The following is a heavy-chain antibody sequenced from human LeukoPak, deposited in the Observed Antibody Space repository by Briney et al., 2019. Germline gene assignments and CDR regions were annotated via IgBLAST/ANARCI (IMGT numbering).Heavy chain of an antibody. CDR2: IYYSGST. V-gene: IGHV4-30-4*08. CDR3: ARDSNDYSFDY. J-gene: IGHJ4*02. Sequence: PSETLSLTCTVSGGSISSGDYYWSWIRQPPGEGLEWIGYIYYSGSTYYNPSLKSRVTISVDTPKNQFSLKLSSVTAADTAVYYCARDSNDYSFDYWGQGTLVTVSS. CDR1: GGSISSGDYY. D-gene: IGHD4-11*01.